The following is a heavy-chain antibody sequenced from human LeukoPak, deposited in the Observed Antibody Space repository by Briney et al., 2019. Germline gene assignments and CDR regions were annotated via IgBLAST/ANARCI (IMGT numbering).Heavy chain of an antibody. CDR2: IYSGGSI. D-gene: IGHD4/OR15-4a*01. J-gene: IGHJ4*02. CDR1: GFTVSSNY. Sequence: GGSLRLSCAASGFTVSSNYMSWVRQAPGKGLEWVSVIYSGGSIYYADSVKGRFTISRDNSKNTLYLQMNSLRADDTAVYYCARPSVLGPNTDYWGQGTLVTVSS. CDR3: ARPSVLGPNTDY. V-gene: IGHV3-66*04.